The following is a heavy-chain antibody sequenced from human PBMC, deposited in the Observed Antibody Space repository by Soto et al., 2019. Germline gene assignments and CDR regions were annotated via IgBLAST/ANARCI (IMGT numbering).Heavy chain of an antibody. CDR2: ISSSSSTI. J-gene: IGHJ5*02. Sequence: PGGSRRLACAACGFTFSRCSMNWVRQAPGKGLEWVSYISSSSSTIYYADSVKGRFTISRDNAKNSLYLQMNSLRDEDTAVYYCASARFNWFDPWGQGNLVTVSS. V-gene: IGHV3-48*02. CDR3: ASARFNWFDP. D-gene: IGHD3-3*01. CDR1: GFTFSRCS.